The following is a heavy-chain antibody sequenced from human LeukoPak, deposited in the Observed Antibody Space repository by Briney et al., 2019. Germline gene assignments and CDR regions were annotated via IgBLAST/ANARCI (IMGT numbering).Heavy chain of an antibody. V-gene: IGHV4-4*07. Sequence: PSETLPLTCTVSGGSFSTYQWTWLRQTAGRGLQWIGRIHTRGTLNYNPSIQTRVTMSLDTAKRQFSLKLSSVTAADTAVYYCARESTTVGAIGAFDIWGQGTMVAVSS. J-gene: IGHJ3*02. CDR1: GGSFSTYQ. D-gene: IGHD1-26*01. CDR3: ARESTTVGAIGAFDI. CDR2: IHTRGTL.